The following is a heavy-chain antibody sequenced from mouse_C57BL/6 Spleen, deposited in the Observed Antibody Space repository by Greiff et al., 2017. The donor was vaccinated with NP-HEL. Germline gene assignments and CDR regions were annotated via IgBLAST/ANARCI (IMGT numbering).Heavy chain of an antibody. D-gene: IGHD1-1*01. V-gene: IGHV2-2*01. CDR3: ASYYYGSSYWSY. CDR2: IWSGGST. J-gene: IGHJ3*01. Sequence: VQLKESGPGLVQPSQSLSITCTVSGFSLTSYGVHWVRQSPGKGLEWLGVIWSGGSTDYNAAFISRLSISKDNSKSQVFFKMNSLQADDTAIYYCASYYYGSSYWSYWGQGTLVTVSA. CDR1: GFSLTSYG.